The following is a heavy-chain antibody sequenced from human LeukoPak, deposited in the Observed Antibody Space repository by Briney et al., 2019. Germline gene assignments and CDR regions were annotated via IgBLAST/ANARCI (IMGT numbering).Heavy chain of an antibody. CDR3: ARGPLGPVWTFDY. CDR2: IIPILGIA. J-gene: IGHJ4*02. Sequence: ASVRVSCKASGGTFSSYAISWVRQAPGQGLEWMGRIIPILGIANYAQTFQGRVTITADKSTNTAYMELSSLRAEDTAVYYCARGPLGPVWTFDYWGQGTLVTVSS. V-gene: IGHV1-69*04. CDR1: GGTFSSYA. D-gene: IGHD7-27*01.